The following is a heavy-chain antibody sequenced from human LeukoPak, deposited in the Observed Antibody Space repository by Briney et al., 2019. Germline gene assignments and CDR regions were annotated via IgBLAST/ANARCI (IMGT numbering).Heavy chain of an antibody. CDR2: ISGSGGST. J-gene: IGHJ4*02. V-gene: IGHV3-23*01. CDR3: AKGLRYHDY. CDR1: GFTFSSYG. Sequence: GGTLRLSCAASGFTFSSYGMSWVRQAPGKGLEWASAISGSGGSTYYADSVKGRFTISRDNSKNTLYLQMNSLRAEDTAVYYCAKGLRYHDYWGQGTLVTVSS. D-gene: IGHD5-12*01.